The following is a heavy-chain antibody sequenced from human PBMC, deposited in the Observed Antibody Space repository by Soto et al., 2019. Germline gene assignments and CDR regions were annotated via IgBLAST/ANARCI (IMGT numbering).Heavy chain of an antibody. V-gene: IGHV1-8*01. Sequence: ASVKVSCKASGYTFTSYDINWVRQATGQGLEWMGWMNPNSGNTGYAQKFQGRVTMTRNTSISTAYMELSSLRSEDTAVYYCARGVDFSAPYYYYYMDVWGKGTTVTVSS. CDR3: ARGVDFSAPYYYYYMDV. D-gene: IGHD3-3*01. CDR1: GYTFTSYD. J-gene: IGHJ6*03. CDR2: MNPNSGNT.